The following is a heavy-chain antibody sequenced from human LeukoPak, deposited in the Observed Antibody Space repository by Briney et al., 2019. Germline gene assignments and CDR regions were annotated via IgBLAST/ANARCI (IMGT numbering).Heavy chain of an antibody. Sequence: ASVKVSCKASGYTFTSFDINWVRQATGQGLEWMGWMNPTSGNTGYAQKFQGRVTMTRSTSINTAYMELRSLRSEDTGVYYCARAGPPKFVGDCSDPRCYTNWFDPWGQGTLVIVSP. CDR1: GYTFTSFD. V-gene: IGHV1-8*01. J-gene: IGHJ5*02. CDR3: ARAGPPKFVGDCSDPRCYTNWFDP. CDR2: MNPTSGNT. D-gene: IGHD2-2*02.